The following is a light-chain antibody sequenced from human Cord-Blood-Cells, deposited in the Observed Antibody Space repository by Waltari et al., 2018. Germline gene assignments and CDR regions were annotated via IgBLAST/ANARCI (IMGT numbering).Light chain of an antibody. V-gene: IGKV3-20*01. CDR2: GAS. CDR1: QSLRRSY. CDR3: QQYGSSPPIT. J-gene: IGKJ5*01. Sequence: EIVLTQSPGTLSLSPGARATLSCRASQSLRRSYLAWYQQKPGQSPRLLIYGASSRATGIPDRFSGSGSGTDFTLTISRLEPEDFAVYYCQQYGSSPPITFGQGTRLEIK.